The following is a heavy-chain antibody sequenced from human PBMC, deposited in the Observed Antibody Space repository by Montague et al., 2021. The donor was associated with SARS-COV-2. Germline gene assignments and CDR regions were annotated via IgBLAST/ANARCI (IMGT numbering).Heavy chain of an antibody. J-gene: IGHJ4*02. Sequence: PALVKPTQTLTLTCTFSGFSLSTSGVGVGWIRQPPGKALEWLAPIYWNDDKRYSPSLKSRLTITKDTSKNQVVLTMTNMDPVDTATYYCARMVAVTTSFDYWGQGTLVTVSS. CDR3: ARMVAVTTSFDY. CDR1: GFSLSTSGVG. CDR2: IYWNDDK. D-gene: IGHD4-17*01. V-gene: IGHV2-5*01.